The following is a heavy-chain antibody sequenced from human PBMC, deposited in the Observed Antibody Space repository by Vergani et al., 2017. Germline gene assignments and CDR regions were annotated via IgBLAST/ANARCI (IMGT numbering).Heavy chain of an antibody. Sequence: QLQLQESGPGLVKPSETLSLTCTVSGCSISSSSYYWGWIRQPPGKGLEWIGSIYYSGSTYYNPSLKSRFTISVDTSKNQFSLKLSSVTAADTAVYYCARFLTIPLSTFDYWGQGTLVTVSS. D-gene: IGHD3-3*01. CDR2: IYYSGST. CDR1: GCSISSSSYY. V-gene: IGHV4-39*01. J-gene: IGHJ4*02. CDR3: ARFLTIPLSTFDY.